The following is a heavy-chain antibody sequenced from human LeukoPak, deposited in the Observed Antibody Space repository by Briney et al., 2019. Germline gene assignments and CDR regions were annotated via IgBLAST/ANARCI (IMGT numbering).Heavy chain of an antibody. D-gene: IGHD5-18*01. V-gene: IGHV3-30*18. J-gene: IGHJ4*02. CDR2: ISYDGSNK. Sequence: PGGSLRLSCAASGFTFSSYGMHRVRQAPGKGLEWVAVISYDGSNKYYADSVKGRFTISRDNSKNTLYLQMNSLRAEDTAVYYCAKDFGYSYGQFDYWGQGTLVTVSS. CDR1: GFTFSSYG. CDR3: AKDFGYSYGQFDY.